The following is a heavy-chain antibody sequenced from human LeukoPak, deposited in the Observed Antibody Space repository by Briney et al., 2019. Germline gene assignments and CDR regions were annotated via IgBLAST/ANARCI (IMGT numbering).Heavy chain of an antibody. D-gene: IGHD3-3*01. J-gene: IGHJ5*02. CDR1: GGSFSGYY. CDR3: ARLRSGYYTGFWFDP. CDR2: IYYSGST. Sequence: PSETLSLTCAVYGGSFSGYYWSWIRQPPGKGLEWIGSIYYSGSTYYNPSLKSRVTISVDTSKNQFSLKLSSVTAADTAVYYCARLRSGYYTGFWFDPWGQGTLVTVSS. V-gene: IGHV4-34*01.